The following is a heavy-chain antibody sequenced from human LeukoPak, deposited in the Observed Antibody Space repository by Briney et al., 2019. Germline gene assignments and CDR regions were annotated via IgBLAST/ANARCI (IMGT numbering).Heavy chain of an antibody. CDR1: GGSISGFV. CDR3: ARLTKGEQWLAYYFDY. V-gene: IGHV4-59*08. D-gene: IGHD6-19*01. CDR2: IYDTGTPT. Sequence: PSETLSLTCTVSGGSISGFVWSWIRQPPGEGLDYIGFIYDTGTPTNYNPLLKSRVTLSVDTSKNQFSLNLKSVTAAGTAVYYCARLTKGEQWLAYYFDYWGQGALVTVSS. J-gene: IGHJ4*02.